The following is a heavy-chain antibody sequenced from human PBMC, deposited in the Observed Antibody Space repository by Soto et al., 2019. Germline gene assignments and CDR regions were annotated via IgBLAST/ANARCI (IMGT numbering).Heavy chain of an antibody. D-gene: IGHD3-10*01. J-gene: IGHJ4*02. CDR2: FSGTGDSS. CDR1: GFTFGSYA. CDR3: AKDNGNYGSGSFSH. V-gene: IGHV3-23*01. Sequence: EVQLLESGGGLVQPGGSLRLSCAASGFTFGSYAMSWVRQAPGKGLEWVSLFSGTGDSSEYANSVKGRFTISRDYSKTTVFLQMNSLRAEDTAVYFCAKDNGNYGSGSFSHWGQGTLVTVSS.